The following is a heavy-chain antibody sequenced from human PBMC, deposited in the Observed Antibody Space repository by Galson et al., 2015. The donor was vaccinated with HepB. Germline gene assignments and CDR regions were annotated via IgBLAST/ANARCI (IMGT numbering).Heavy chain of an antibody. D-gene: IGHD4-17*01. V-gene: IGHV3-9*01. J-gene: IGHJ4*02. CDR1: GFTFDDYG. CDR2: INWNSISI. CDR3: AKDIHYGDVGSIDY. Sequence: SLRLSCAASGFTFDDYGMHWVRQAPGKGLEWVSGINWNSISIGYADSVKGRFTISRDNAKNSLYLQMNSLRAEDTALYYCAKDIHYGDVGSIDYWGQGTLVTVSS.